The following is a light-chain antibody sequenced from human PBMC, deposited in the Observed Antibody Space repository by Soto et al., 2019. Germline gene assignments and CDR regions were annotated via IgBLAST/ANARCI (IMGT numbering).Light chain of an antibody. V-gene: IGLV2-14*01. J-gene: IGLJ1*01. Sequence: QYALTQPASVSGSPGQSITISCTGTSSDVGGYNYVSWYQQHPGKAPKLMIYEVSNRPSGVSNRFSGSKSVNTASLTISGLQAEDEADYYCSSYTSSSTRVFGTGTKLTVL. CDR1: SSDVGGYNY. CDR3: SSYTSSSTRV. CDR2: EVS.